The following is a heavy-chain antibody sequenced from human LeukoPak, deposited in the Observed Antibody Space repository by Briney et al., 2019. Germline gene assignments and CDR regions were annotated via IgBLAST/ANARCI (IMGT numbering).Heavy chain of an antibody. CDR3: AAAWDYVWGSYRFDY. D-gene: IGHD3-16*02. Sequence: GASVKVSCKASGYTFTSYDINWVRQATGQGLEWMGWMNPNSGNTGYAQKFQGRVTMTRDMSTSTAYMELSSLRSEDTAVYYCAAAWDYVWGSYRFDYWGQGTLVTVSS. J-gene: IGHJ4*02. V-gene: IGHV1-8*01. CDR1: GYTFTSYD. CDR2: MNPNSGNT.